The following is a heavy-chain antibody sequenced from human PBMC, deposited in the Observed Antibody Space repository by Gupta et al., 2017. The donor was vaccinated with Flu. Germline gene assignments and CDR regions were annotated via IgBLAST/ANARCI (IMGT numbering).Heavy chain of an antibody. CDR3: ARDNEGSADY. CDR2: INSDGSRT. D-gene: IGHD3-10*01. Sequence: EVQLVESGGCLVQPGGSLRLSCAASGSTFISHWMHWVRQAPGKGLVWVSRINSDGSRTSYADSVKGRFTISRDNAKNTLYLQMNSLRAEDTAVYYGARDNEGSADYWGQGTRVTVSS. CDR1: GSTFISHW. J-gene: IGHJ4*02. V-gene: IGHV3-74*01.